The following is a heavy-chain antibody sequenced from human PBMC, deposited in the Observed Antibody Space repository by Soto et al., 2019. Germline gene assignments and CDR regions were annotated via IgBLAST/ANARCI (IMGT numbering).Heavy chain of an antibody. CDR1: GFTVSSNY. CDR3: ARPSSSYYDFWSSHYFDY. J-gene: IGHJ4*02. CDR2: IYSGGST. Sequence: GGSLRLSCAASGFTVSSNYMSWVRQAPGKGLEWVSVIYSGGSTYYADSVKGRFTISRDNSKNTLYLQMNSLRAEDTAVYYCARPSSSYYDFWSSHYFDYWGQGTLVTVSS. V-gene: IGHV3-53*01. D-gene: IGHD3-3*01.